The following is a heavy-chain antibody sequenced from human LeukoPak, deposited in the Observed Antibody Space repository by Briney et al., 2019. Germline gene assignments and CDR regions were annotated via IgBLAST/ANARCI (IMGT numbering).Heavy chain of an antibody. V-gene: IGHV3-53*01. CDR2: IYSGGTT. CDR1: GFTFSSYS. CDR3: ARGSPLWSHFDY. J-gene: IGHJ4*02. Sequence: GGSLRLSCAASGFTFSSYSMNWVRQAPGKGLEWVSVIYSGGTTYYADSVKGRFTISRDNSKNTLYLQMNSLRAEDTAVYYCARGSPLWSHFDYWGQGTLVTVSS. D-gene: IGHD3-10*01.